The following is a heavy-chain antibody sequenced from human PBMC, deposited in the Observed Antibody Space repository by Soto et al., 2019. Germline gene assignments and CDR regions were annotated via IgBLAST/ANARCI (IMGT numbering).Heavy chain of an antibody. J-gene: IGHJ6*02. CDR2: IKEDGSET. V-gene: IGHV3-7*01. CDR3: VKGSGYWDV. CDR1: GFTISSYW. Sequence: EVELVESGGGLVQPGGSLRLSCEVSGFTISSYWMSWVRQAPGKGLEWVANIKEDGSETYYLDSVKRRFTISRDNAKNSLYLQMNSLRAEETAVYYCVKGSGYWDVWGQGTTVTVSS. D-gene: IGHD3-22*01.